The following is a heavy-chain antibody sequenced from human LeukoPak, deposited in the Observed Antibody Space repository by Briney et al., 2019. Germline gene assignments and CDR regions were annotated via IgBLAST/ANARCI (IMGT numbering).Heavy chain of an antibody. CDR2: ISGSGGST. CDR1: GFTFSSYA. V-gene: IGHV3-23*01. Sequence: GGSLRLSCAASGFTFSSYAMSWVRQAPGKGLEWVSAISGSGGSTYYADSVKGRFTISRDNSKNTLYLQMNSLRAEDTAVYYCTQGGGDSSGYYYEVFDYWGQGTLVTVSS. J-gene: IGHJ4*02. D-gene: IGHD3-22*01. CDR3: TQGGGDSSGYYYEVFDY.